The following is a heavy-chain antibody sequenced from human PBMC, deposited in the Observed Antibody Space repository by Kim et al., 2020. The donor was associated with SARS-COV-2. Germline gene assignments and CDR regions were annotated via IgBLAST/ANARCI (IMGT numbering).Heavy chain of an antibody. D-gene: IGHD5-18*01. CDR2: ISSSSSYI. CDR3: AAHSGAWIQLWSHYYYYYGMDV. J-gene: IGHJ6*02. Sequence: GGSLRLSCAASGFTFSSYSMNWVRQAPGKGLEWVSSISSSSSYIYYADSVKGRFTISRDNAKNSLYLQMNSLRAEDTAVYYCAAHSGAWIQLWSHYYYYYGMDVWGQGTTVTVSS. CDR1: GFTFSSYS. V-gene: IGHV3-21*01.